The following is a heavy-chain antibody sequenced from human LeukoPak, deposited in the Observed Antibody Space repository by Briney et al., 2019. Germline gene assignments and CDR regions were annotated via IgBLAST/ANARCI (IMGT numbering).Heavy chain of an antibody. J-gene: IGHJ6*03. CDR1: GGSISSGSYY. V-gene: IGHV4-39*07. CDR3: ARGRRRSSSSGTQYYYMDV. D-gene: IGHD6-6*01. CDR2: INHSGST. Sequence: SETLSLTCTVSGGSISSGSYYWSWIRQPPGKGLEWIGEINHSGSTNYNPSLKSRVTISVDTSKNQFSLKLSSVTAADTAVYYCARGRRRSSSSGTQYYYMDVWGKGTTVTVSS.